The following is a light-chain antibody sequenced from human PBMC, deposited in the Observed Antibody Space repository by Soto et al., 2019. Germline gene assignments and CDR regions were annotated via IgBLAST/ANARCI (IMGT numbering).Light chain of an antibody. V-gene: IGKV1-5*01. J-gene: IGKJ1*01. CDR3: QQYENYWT. Sequence: DIQMTQSPSSPSASVGDRVTITCRASQSISSYLNWYQQKPGKAPKLLIYDASNLESGVPSRFSGSGSGTEFTLTISNLQPDDCATYYCQQYENYWTFGQGTKVDIK. CDR2: DAS. CDR1: QSISSY.